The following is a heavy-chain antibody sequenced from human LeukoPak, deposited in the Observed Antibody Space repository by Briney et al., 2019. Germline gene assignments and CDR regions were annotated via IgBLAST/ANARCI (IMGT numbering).Heavy chain of an antibody. CDR1: GYTFTGYY. V-gene: IGHV1-2*06. D-gene: IGHD3-10*01. Sequence: ASVKVSCKASGYTFTGYYMHWVRQAPGQGLEWMGRINPNSGSTNYAQKFQGRVTMTRDTSISTAYMELSRLRSDDTAVYYCAREGTVRGVRGSSSPYWGQGTLVTVSS. CDR3: AREGTVRGVRGSSSPY. CDR2: INPNSGST. J-gene: IGHJ4*02.